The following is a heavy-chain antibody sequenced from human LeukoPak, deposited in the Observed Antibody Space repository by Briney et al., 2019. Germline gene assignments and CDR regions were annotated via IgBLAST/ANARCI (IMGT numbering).Heavy chain of an antibody. Sequence: GGSLRLSCAASGFTFSSYGMSWVRQAPGKGLEWVSYISSSGSTIYYADSVKGRFTISRDNAKNSLYLQMNSLRAEDTAVYYCARAYGGSSYYYYYMDVWGKGTTVTISS. CDR3: ARAYGGSSYYYYYMDV. CDR2: ISSSGSTI. CDR1: GFTFSSYG. V-gene: IGHV3-48*04. J-gene: IGHJ6*03. D-gene: IGHD4-23*01.